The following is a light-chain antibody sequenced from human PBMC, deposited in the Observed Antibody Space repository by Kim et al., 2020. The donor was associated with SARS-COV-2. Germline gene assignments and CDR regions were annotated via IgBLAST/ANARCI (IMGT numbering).Light chain of an antibody. J-gene: IGLJ2*01. V-gene: IGLV3-1*01. Sequence: VSPGQTASITCSGDNLGDKYVCWYQQKPGQSPVLVIYQDSKRPSGIPERFSGSNSGNTATLTISGTQAMDESDFYCQAWDGTTVVFGGGTQLTVL. CDR3: QAWDGTTVV. CDR2: QDS. CDR1: NLGDKY.